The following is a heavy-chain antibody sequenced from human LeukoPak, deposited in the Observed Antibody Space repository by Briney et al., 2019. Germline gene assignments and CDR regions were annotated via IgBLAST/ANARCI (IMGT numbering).Heavy chain of an antibody. CDR1: GGSISSYY. J-gene: IGHJ4*02. V-gene: IGHV4-59*12. D-gene: IGHD2-21*02. Sequence: SETLSLTCTVAGGSISSYYWSWIRQPPGKGLEWIGYIYYSGSTNYNPSLKSRVTISVDTAKNQFSLKLSSVTAADTAVYYCARDPGVYCGGDCSSFDFWGRGALVTVSS. CDR3: ARDPGVYCGGDCSSFDF. CDR2: IYYSGST.